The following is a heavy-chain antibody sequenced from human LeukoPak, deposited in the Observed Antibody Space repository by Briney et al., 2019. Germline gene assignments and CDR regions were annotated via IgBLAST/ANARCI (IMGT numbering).Heavy chain of an antibody. D-gene: IGHD6-19*01. J-gene: IGHJ4*02. CDR3: VRSGYSNGWFRN. CDR2: ILTSGIT. V-gene: IGHV3-53*01. CDR1: DFSVNTNF. Sequence: GSLRLSCAASDFSVNTNFMNWVRQAPGKGLEWVSVILTSGITYYTDSVKGRFTISRDNSKNTLYLQMNSLTADDTAVYYCVRSGYSNGWFRNWGQGTLVAVSS.